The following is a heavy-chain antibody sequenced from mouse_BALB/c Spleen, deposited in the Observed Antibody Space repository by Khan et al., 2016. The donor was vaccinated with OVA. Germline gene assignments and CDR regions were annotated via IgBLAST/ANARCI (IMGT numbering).Heavy chain of an antibody. CDR2: ISTYSGNT. V-gene: IGHV1S137*01. J-gene: IGHJ2*01. Sequence: QVQLKESGPELVRPGVSVKISCKGSGYTFTDYAMHWVKQSHAKSLEWIGLISTYSGNTNYKQKFKGKATLTVDKSSSTAYMEIARLDSEDSAIYYSRKPAYGGYYDYWGHGTTLAVS. CDR3: RKPAYGGYYDY. CDR1: GYTFTDYA. D-gene: IGHD2-3*01.